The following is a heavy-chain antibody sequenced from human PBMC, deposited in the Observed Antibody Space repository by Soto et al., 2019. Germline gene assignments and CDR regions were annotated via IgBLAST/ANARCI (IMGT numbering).Heavy chain of an antibody. CDR3: ETPKGTYSSGYYYFDF. Sequence: QVQLEQSGGEVKQPGYSERVSCKTSGGTFSTYAINWVRQAPGQGLEWMGAIIPLFGTADYSQKFQGRVTITADESTSTAYMELSSLRFDDTAVYFCETPKGTYSSGYYYFDFWGQGTLVTVSS. V-gene: IGHV1-69*01. J-gene: IGHJ4*02. D-gene: IGHD6-19*01. CDR2: IIPLFGTA. CDR1: GGTFSTYA.